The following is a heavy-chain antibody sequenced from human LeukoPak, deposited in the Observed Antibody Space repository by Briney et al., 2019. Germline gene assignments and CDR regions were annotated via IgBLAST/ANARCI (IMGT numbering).Heavy chain of an antibody. Sequence: GRSLRLSCAASGFTFSSYGMHWVRQAPGKGLEWVAVISYDGSNKCYADSVKGRFTISRDNSKNTLYLQMNSLRAEDTAMYYCAKDSGSGWPGDYFDYWGQGTLVTVSS. V-gene: IGHV3-30*18. CDR3: AKDSGSGWPGDYFDY. D-gene: IGHD6-19*01. CDR2: ISYDGSNK. J-gene: IGHJ4*02. CDR1: GFTFSSYG.